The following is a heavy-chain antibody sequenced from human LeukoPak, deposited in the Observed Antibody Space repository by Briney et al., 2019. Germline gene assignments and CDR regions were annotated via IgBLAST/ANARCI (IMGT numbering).Heavy chain of an antibody. CDR1: GYTFTGYY. CDR3: ARARQHTYYYDSSGYYYFDY. Sequence: GASVKVSCKASGYTFTGYYMHWVRQAPGQGLEGMGRINPNSGGTNYAQKFQGRVTMTRDTSISTAYMELSRLRSDDTAVYYCARARQHTYYYDSSGYYYFDYWGQGTLVTVSS. V-gene: IGHV1-2*06. J-gene: IGHJ4*02. D-gene: IGHD3-22*01. CDR2: INPNSGGT.